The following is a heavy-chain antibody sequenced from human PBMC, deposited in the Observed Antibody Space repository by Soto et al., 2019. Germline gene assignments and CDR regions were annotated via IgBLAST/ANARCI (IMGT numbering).Heavy chain of an antibody. J-gene: IGHJ6*02. CDR3: SRDRSWRTGYYSGIDV. Sequence: QAHLVESGGGVVQPGGSLRLSCAASGFTFSSYAMHWVRQAPGKGLEWVALMWYDRSHTYYAESVKGRFNISRDESKKMLFLHMRGLRAEDTAVYYCSRDRSWRTGYYSGIDVWGQGTTVTVS. CDR1: GFTFSSYA. CDR2: MWYDRSHT. V-gene: IGHV3-33*01. D-gene: IGHD1-1*01.